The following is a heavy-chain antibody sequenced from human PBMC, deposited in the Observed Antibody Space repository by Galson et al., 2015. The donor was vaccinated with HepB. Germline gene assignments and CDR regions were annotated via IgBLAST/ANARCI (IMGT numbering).Heavy chain of an antibody. Sequence: SLRLSCAASGFTFSSYAMHWVRQAPGKGLEWVAVISYDGSNKYYADSVKGRFTISRDNSKNTLYLQMNSLRAEDTAVYYCARSKEDSSSWYATVQYYYYYGMDVWGQGTTVTVSS. J-gene: IGHJ6*02. D-gene: IGHD6-13*01. CDR2: ISYDGSNK. CDR3: ARSKEDSSSWYATVQYYYYYGMDV. CDR1: GFTFSSYA. V-gene: IGHV3-30*04.